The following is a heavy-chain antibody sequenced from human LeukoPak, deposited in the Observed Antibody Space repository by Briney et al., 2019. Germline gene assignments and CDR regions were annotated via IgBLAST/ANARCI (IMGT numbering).Heavy chain of an antibody. D-gene: IGHD4-17*01. CDR1: GFTFSSYG. CDR3: AKVAVYGDYFDY. J-gene: IGHJ4*02. V-gene: IGHV3-23*01. Sequence: PGGSLRLSCAASGFTFSSYGMSWVRQARGKGLKWVSAISGSGGSTYYADSVKGRFTISRDNSKNTLYLQMNSLRAEDTAVYYCAKVAVYGDYFDYWGQGTLVTVSS. CDR2: ISGSGGST.